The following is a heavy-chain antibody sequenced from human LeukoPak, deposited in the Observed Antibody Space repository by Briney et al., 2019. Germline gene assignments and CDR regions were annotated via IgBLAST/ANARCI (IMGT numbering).Heavy chain of an antibody. CDR1: GFNVTSNY. D-gene: IGHD1-26*01. J-gene: IGHJ4*02. CDR3: ATPRGSGSYLAFDY. V-gene: IGHV3-66*01. Sequence: GGSLRLSCAASGFNVTSNYMNWVRQAPGKGLEWVSVIYSGGSTYYADSVKGRFTISRDNSKNTLYLQMNSLRAEDTAVYYCATPRGSGSYLAFDYWGQGTLVTVSS. CDR2: IYSGGST.